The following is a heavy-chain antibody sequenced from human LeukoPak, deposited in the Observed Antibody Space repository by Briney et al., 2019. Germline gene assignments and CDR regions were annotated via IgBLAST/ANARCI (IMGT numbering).Heavy chain of an antibody. V-gene: IGHV3-66*02. Sequence: GGSLRLSCAASGFTVSSSYMSWVRQAPGKGLEWVSVIYSGGSTYYADSVKGRFTISRDNSKNTLYFQMNSLRAEDTAVYYCATEGQYYDSSGYPTWTFDSWGQGTLVTVSS. J-gene: IGHJ4*02. D-gene: IGHD3-22*01. CDR2: IYSGGST. CDR1: GFTVSSSY. CDR3: ATEGQYYDSSGYPTWTFDS.